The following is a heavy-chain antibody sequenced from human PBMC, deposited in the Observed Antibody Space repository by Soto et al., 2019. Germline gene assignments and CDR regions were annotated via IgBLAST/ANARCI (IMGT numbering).Heavy chain of an antibody. D-gene: IGHD3-3*01. Sequence: PGGSLRLSCAASGFTFSSNAMTWVRQAPGKGLEWVSGITHNGDATYYGDSVKGRFTISRDDSKNTLYLQMNSLSAEDTAVYYRGRDYVFWSGWDYSYYSGMDVGAKGTRVTVPS. CDR1: GFTFSSNA. CDR2: ITHNGDAT. V-gene: IGHV3-23*01. CDR3: GRDYVFWSGWDYSYYSGMDV. J-gene: IGHJ6*04.